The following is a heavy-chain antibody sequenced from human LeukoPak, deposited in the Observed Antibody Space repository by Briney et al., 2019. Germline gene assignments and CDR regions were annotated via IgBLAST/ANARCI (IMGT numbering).Heavy chain of an antibody. Sequence: GASVKVSCKASGYTFTSYYMHWVLQAPGQGLEWMGIINPSGGSTSYAQKFQGRVTMTRDTSTSTVYMELSSLRSEDTAVYYCARVTDYVWGSSQYYFDYWGQGTLVTVSS. CDR1: GYTFTSYY. J-gene: IGHJ4*02. D-gene: IGHD3-16*01. V-gene: IGHV1-46*01. CDR3: ARVTDYVWGSSQYYFDY. CDR2: INPSGGST.